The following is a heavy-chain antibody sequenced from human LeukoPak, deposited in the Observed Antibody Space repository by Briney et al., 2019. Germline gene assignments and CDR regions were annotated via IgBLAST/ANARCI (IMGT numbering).Heavy chain of an antibody. CDR3: ARESAESFDY. Sequence: GGSLRLSCAASGFTFSSYAMSWVRQAPGKGLEWVSSIGSSSRSIYYADSVKGRFTISRDNAKNSLFLEMNSLRAEDTAVYYCARESAESFDYWGQGALVTVSS. CDR2: IGSSSRSI. J-gene: IGHJ4*02. CDR1: GFTFSSYA. D-gene: IGHD6-25*01. V-gene: IGHV3-21*01.